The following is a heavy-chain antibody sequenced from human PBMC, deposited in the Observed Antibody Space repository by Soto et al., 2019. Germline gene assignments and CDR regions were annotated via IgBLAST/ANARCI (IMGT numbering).Heavy chain of an antibody. CDR3: ARALGQYYDYWSGYP. CDR1: GFTFSTYG. J-gene: IGHJ5*02. D-gene: IGHD3-3*01. CDR2: ISHDGSNE. Sequence: QVQLVESGGGVVQPGRSLRLSCAASGFTFSTYGMHWVRQAPGKGLEWVALISHDGSNEHYADSVRGRFTISRDNSKNTLFLQMSSLRAEDTAVYFCARALGQYYDYWSGYPWGQGILVTVSS. V-gene: IGHV3-30*03.